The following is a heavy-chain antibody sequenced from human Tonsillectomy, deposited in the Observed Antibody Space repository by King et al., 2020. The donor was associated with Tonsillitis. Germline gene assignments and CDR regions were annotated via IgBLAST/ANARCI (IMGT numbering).Heavy chain of an antibody. V-gene: IGHV4-38-2*02. CDR2: IYHSGST. J-gene: IGHJ4*02. D-gene: IGHD3-22*01. CDR1: GYSISSGYY. CDR3: ARDARYYDSRGYTYFFDY. Sequence: QLQESGPGLVKPSETLSLTCAVSGYSISSGYYWGWIRQPPGKGLEWIGSIYHSGSTYYNPSLKSRVTLSVDTSKNQFSLKLSSATAADTAVYYCARDARYYDSRGYTYFFDYWGQGTLVTVSS.